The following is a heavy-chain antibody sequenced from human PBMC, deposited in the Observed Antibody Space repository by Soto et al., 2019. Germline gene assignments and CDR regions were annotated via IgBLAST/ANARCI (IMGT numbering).Heavy chain of an antibody. CDR1: GYTFTGYY. J-gene: IGHJ5*02. Sequence: QVQLVQSGAEVKKPGASVKVSCKASGYTFTGYYMHWVRQAPGQGLEWMGWINPNSGGTNYAQKFQGWVTMTRYTSISTAYMELSRLRSDDTAVYYCARALYDILTGYWFDPWGQGTLVTVSS. V-gene: IGHV1-2*04. CDR2: INPNSGGT. CDR3: ARALYDILTGYWFDP. D-gene: IGHD3-9*01.